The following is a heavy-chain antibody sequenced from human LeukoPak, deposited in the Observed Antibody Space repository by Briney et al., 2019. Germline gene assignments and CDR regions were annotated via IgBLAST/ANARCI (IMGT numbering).Heavy chain of an antibody. Sequence: GGSLRISCAASGFTFSSHSMNWVRQAPGKGLEWVSVLYSDGRTYYADSVKGRFTISRDTSKNILSLQLNSLRAEDTAVYYCARGGGYYPIDYWGQGTLVTVSS. CDR3: ARGGGYYPIDY. CDR2: LYSDGRT. V-gene: IGHV3-53*01. J-gene: IGHJ4*02. D-gene: IGHD2-15*01. CDR1: GFTFSSHS.